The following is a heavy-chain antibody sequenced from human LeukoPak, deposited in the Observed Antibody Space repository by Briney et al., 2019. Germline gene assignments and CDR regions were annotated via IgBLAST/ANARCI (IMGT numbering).Heavy chain of an antibody. V-gene: IGHV1-8*01. D-gene: IGHD3-3*01. CDR3: ARVDRYYDFWSGYSYYYYYGMDV. CDR1: GYTFTSYD. Sequence: ASVKVSCKASGYTFTSYDINWVRQATGQGLEWMGWMNPNSGNTGYAQKFQGRVTMTRNTSISTAYMELSSLRSEDTAVYYCARVDRYYDFWSGYSYYYYYGMDVWGQGTLVTVSS. CDR2: MNPNSGNT. J-gene: IGHJ6*02.